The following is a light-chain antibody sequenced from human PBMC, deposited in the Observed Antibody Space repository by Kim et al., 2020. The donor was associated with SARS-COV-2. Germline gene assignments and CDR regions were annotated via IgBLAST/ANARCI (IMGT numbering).Light chain of an antibody. CDR1: ETLKVTY. J-gene: IGKJ1*01. CDR2: GAS. Sequence: EIMLTQSPGTLSLSPGERATLSCRASETLKVTYLVWYQQRPGQAPRRLIYGASNRAAGIPDRFSGSVSGTTFTLTITRLEPEDFAVYYCQQYARSPRTFGQGTKVDIK. CDR3: QQYARSPRT. V-gene: IGKV3-20*01.